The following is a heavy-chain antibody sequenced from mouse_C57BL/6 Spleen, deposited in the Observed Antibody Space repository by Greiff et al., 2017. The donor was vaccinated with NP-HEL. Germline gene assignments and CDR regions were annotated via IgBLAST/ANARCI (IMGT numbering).Heavy chain of an antibody. CDR3: ARKDYYGSSHYAMDY. J-gene: IGHJ4*01. V-gene: IGHV1-19*01. CDR1: GYTFTDYY. Sequence: VQLKQSGPVLVKPGASVKMSCKASGYTFTDYYMNWVKQSHGKSLEWIGVINPYNGGTSYNQKFKGKATLTVDKSSSTAYMELNSLTSEDSAVYYCARKDYYGSSHYAMDYWGQGTSVTVSS. CDR2: INPYNGGT. D-gene: IGHD1-1*01.